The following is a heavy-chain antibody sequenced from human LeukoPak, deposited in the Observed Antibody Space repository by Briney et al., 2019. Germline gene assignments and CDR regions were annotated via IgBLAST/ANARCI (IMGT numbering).Heavy chain of an antibody. Sequence: PGGSLRLSCAASGFTFRSYWMNWVRQAPGEGLVWVSRIASDGSSTTYAGSGKGRFSISRDNGKNTLYLQMNSLRVEDTAVYYCARGRPHGNDYWGQGTLVNVYS. D-gene: IGHD4-23*01. J-gene: IGHJ4*02. CDR3: ARGRPHGNDY. V-gene: IGHV3-74*01. CDR2: IASDGSST. CDR1: GFTFRSYW.